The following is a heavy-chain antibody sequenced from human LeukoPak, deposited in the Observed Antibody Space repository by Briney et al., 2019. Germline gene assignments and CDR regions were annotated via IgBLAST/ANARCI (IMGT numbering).Heavy chain of an antibody. CDR2: ISAYNGNT. D-gene: IGHD5-12*01. CDR3: ARDRGLRDYYYMDV. Sequence: ASVKVSCKASGYTFTSYGISWVRQAPGQGLEWMGWISAYNGNTKYAQKLQGRVTMTTDTSTSTAYMELSSLGSEDTAVYYCARDRGLRDYYYMDVWGKGTTVTVSS. CDR1: GYTFTSYG. J-gene: IGHJ6*03. V-gene: IGHV1-18*01.